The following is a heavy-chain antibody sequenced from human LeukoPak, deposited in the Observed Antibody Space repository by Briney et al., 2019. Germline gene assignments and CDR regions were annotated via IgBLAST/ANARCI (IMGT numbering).Heavy chain of an antibody. CDR1: GFTFDDYG. Sequence: GGSLRLSCAASGFTFDDYGMSWVRQAPGKGLEWVSDINWNGGSTGIADSVKGRFTISRDNAKNSLSLQMNSLRAEDTAVYYCARMNDYGDYLGVDYWGQGTPVTVSS. D-gene: IGHD4-17*01. CDR3: ARMNDYGDYLGVDY. J-gene: IGHJ4*02. V-gene: IGHV3-20*04. CDR2: INWNGGST.